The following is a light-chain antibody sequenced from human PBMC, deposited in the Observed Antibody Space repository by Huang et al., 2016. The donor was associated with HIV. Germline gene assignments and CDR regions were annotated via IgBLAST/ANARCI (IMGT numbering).Light chain of an antibody. CDR3: QQRANWPPT. CDR2: DSS. Sequence: EIVLTQSPATLSLSPGERATLSCRASQSVSTYLGCYQQKPGQAPRLLIYDSSNRATGIPDRFSGSGSGTDFTLTISSLEPEDFVFYYCQQRANWPPTFGGGTKVEIK. CDR1: QSVSTY. J-gene: IGKJ4*01. V-gene: IGKV3-11*01.